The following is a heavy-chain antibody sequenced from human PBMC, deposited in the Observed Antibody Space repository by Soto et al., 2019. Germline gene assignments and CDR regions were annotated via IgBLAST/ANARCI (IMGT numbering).Heavy chain of an antibody. CDR3: AREKKGISYYGMDF. D-gene: IGHD2-15*01. Sequence: GGSLRLSCAASGFSFSSYRMHWVRQVPGKGLVWVSHINSDGSSISYADSVKGRFIISRDNAKNTLDLQMNSLRAEDTAVYYCAREKKGISYYGMDFWGQGTTVTVSS. CDR2: INSDGSSI. V-gene: IGHV3-74*01. CDR1: GFSFSSYR. J-gene: IGHJ6*02.